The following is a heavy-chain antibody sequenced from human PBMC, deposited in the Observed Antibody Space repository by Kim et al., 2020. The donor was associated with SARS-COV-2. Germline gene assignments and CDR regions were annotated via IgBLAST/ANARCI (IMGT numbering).Heavy chain of an antibody. D-gene: IGHD3-3*01. Sequence: GGSLRLSCAASGFTFSSYAMSCVRQAPGKGLEWVSAISGSGGSTYYADSVKGRFTISRDNSKNTLYLQMNSLRAEDTAVYYCAKLHDFWSGLNYWGQGTLVTVSS. V-gene: IGHV3-23*01. CDR3: AKLHDFWSGLNY. J-gene: IGHJ4*02. CDR2: ISGSGGST. CDR1: GFTFSSYA.